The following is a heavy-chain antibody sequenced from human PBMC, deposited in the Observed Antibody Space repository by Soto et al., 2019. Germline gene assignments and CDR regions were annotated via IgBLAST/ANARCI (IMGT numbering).Heavy chain of an antibody. J-gene: IGHJ6*02. CDR2: ITTYNGNT. Sequence: QVQLVQSGVEVREPGASVKVSCKAVRYIFTNYGVSWVRQAPGQGLEWMGWITTYNGNTEYAQKFQGRATMTTDASTSTAYLDLGSLRSDDTAIYYCARALTGYGMDVWGQGTTVTVSS. CDR3: ARALTGYGMDV. CDR1: RYIFTNYG. V-gene: IGHV1-18*01.